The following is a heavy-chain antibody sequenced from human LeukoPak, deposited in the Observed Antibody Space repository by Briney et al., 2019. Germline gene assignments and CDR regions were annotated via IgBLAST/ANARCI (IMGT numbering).Heavy chain of an antibody. D-gene: IGHD6-25*01. CDR1: GFTFSSYA. Sequence: PGGSLRLSCAASGFTFSSYAMHWVRQAPGKGLEYVSAISSNGGSTYYANSVKGRFTISRDNSKNTLYLQMGSLRAEDMAVYYCARVQGAADYWGQGTLVTVSS. V-gene: IGHV3-64*01. J-gene: IGHJ4*02. CDR3: ARVQGAADY. CDR2: ISSNGGST.